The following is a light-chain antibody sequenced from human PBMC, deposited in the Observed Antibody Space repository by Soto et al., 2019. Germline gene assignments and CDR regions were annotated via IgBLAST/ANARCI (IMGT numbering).Light chain of an antibody. Sequence: QSVLTQPPSVSGAPGQRVTISCTGSSSNIGTGYDVHWYQQLPGTAPKLLIYGNSNRPSGVPDRFSGSKSGTSASLAITGLHAEDEADYYCQSYDSSLSVYVVFGGGTKVTLL. V-gene: IGLV1-40*01. J-gene: IGLJ2*01. CDR2: GNS. CDR3: QSYDSSLSVYVV. CDR1: SSNIGTGYD.